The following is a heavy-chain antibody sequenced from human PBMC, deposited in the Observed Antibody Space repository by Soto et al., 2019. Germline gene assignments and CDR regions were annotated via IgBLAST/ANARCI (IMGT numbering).Heavy chain of an antibody. CDR3: AKDRRQLSAFDM. J-gene: IGHJ3*02. D-gene: IGHD6-6*01. Sequence: PGGSLRLSCAASGFTFSSYGMHWVRQAPGKGLEWVAVIWYDGSRKYYGESVKGRFSVSRDNDKDTLYLQMNGLRPEDTGVYYCAKDRRQLSAFDMWGQGTTVTVSS. CDR1: GFTFSSYG. CDR2: IWYDGSRK. V-gene: IGHV3-30*02.